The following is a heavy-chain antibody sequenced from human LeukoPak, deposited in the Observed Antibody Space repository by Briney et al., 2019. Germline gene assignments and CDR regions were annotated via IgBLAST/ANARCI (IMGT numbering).Heavy chain of an antibody. CDR2: IYHTGSA. D-gene: IGHD2-2*01. Sequence: SETLSLTCSVSGYSFTSGHYWGWIRQPPGKGLEWIANIYHTGSAHYNPSLKSRVTISVDTSKNQFSLKLSSVTAADTAAYYCARYCTSTTCILRGFDYWGQGTLVTVSS. CDR3: ARYCTSTTCILRGFDY. J-gene: IGHJ4*02. V-gene: IGHV4-38-2*01. CDR1: GYSFTSGHY.